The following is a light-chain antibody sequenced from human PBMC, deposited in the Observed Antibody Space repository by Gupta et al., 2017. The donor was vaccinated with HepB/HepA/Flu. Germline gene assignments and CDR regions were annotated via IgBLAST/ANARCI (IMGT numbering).Light chain of an antibody. CDR1: QNVLFSSNNKNY. CDR2: WAS. CDR3: QQYYGSPQT. Sequence: VMSYFQYSLAVSLSVRANDNCRSSQNVLFSSNNKNYLAWYQQKPGQPPRLLIYWASTRESGVPDRFSGSGSGTEFTLTISSLQTEDVAVYYCQQYYGSPQTFGPGTKVEIK. J-gene: IGKJ1*01. V-gene: IGKV4-1*01.